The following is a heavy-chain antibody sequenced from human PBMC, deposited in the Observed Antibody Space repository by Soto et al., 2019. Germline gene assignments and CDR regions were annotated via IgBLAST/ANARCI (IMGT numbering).Heavy chain of an antibody. Sequence: RGGSLRLSCAASGFAFSVQWIIFCRHAPGKWLEWVATINQDVSERYYVDSVKGRFSISRDNAKNSLYLQMNSLRAEDTAVYYCTTEEWYYFPSWGQGTLVTVSS. CDR3: TTEEWYYFPS. D-gene: IGHD3-3*01. CDR1: GFAFSVQW. J-gene: IGHJ4*02. CDR2: INQDVSER. V-gene: IGHV3-7*03.